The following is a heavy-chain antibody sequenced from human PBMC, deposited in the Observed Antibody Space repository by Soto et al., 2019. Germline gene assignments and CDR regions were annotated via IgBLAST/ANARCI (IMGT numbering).Heavy chain of an antibody. D-gene: IGHD3-22*01. V-gene: IGHV1-69*01. CDR1: GGTFSSYA. Sequence: QVQLVQSGAEVKKPGSSVKVSCKASGGTFSSYAISWVRQAPGQGLEWMGGIIPIFGTANYAQKFQGRVTITAGESTSTAYMELSSLRSEDTAVYYCAREVQDYYDSSGYYPAGYFDYWGQGTLVTVSS. J-gene: IGHJ4*02. CDR3: AREVQDYYDSSGYYPAGYFDY. CDR2: IIPIFGTA.